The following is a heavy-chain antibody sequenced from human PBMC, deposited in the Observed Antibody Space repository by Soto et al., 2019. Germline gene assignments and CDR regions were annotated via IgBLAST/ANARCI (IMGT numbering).Heavy chain of an antibody. CDR3: ARPQDYDFWSGFDY. Sequence: ASVKVSCKASGYTFPSYGISWVRQAPGQGLEWMGWISAYNGNTNYAQKLQGRVTMTTDTSTSTAYMELRSLRSDDTAVYYCARPQDYDFWSGFDYWGQGTLVTVSS. J-gene: IGHJ4*02. V-gene: IGHV1-18*01. CDR1: GYTFPSYG. CDR2: ISAYNGNT. D-gene: IGHD3-3*01.